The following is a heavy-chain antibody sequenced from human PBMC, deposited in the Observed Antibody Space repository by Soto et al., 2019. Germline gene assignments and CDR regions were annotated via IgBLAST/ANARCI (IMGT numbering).Heavy chain of an antibody. J-gene: IGHJ6*02. Sequence: GGSLRLSCSASGFTFSSYAMHWVRQAPGKGLEYVSAISSNGGSTYYADSVKGRFTISRDNSKNTLYLQMSSLRAEDTAVYYCVKFGRIPEERYGSGDTRYYGMDVWGQGTTVTVSS. CDR2: ISSNGGST. CDR3: VKFGRIPEERYGSGDTRYYGMDV. V-gene: IGHV3-64D*08. CDR1: GFTFSSYA. D-gene: IGHD3-10*01.